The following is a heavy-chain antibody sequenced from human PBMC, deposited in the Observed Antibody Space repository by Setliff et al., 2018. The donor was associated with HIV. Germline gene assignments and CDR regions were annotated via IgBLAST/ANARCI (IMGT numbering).Heavy chain of an antibody. J-gene: IGHJ4*02. CDR2: LIPIVDIT. D-gene: IGHD6-13*01. CDR1: GGTFSNYA. CDR3: ARGWIEQQLVWNY. Sequence: ASVKVSCKASGGTFSNYAFSWVRQAPGQGLEWMGGLIPIVDITKSTQKFRDRVTFTADESTKTAQMELSGLTFEDTAVYYCARGWIEQQLVWNYWGQGTLVTVSS. V-gene: IGHV1-69*10.